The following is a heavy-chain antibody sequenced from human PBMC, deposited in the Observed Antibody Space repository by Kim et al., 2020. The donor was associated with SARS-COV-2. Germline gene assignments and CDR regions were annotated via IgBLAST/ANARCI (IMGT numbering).Heavy chain of an antibody. D-gene: IGHD3-9*01. Sequence: SETLSLTCTVSGGSISSYYWSWIRQPAGKGLEWIGRIYTSGSTNYNPSLKSRVTMSVDTSKNQFSLKLSSVTAADTAVYYCARAPDPVYDILTGYTYYDAFDIWGQGTMVTVSS. CDR2: IYTSGST. CDR3: ARAPDPVYDILTGYTYYDAFDI. CDR1: GGSISSYY. J-gene: IGHJ3*02. V-gene: IGHV4-4*07.